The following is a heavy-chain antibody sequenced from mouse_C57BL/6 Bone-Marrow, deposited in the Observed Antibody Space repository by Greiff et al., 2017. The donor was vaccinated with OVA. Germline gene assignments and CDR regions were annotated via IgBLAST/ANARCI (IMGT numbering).Heavy chain of an antibody. Sequence: QVQLQQSGAELVRPGASVTLSCKASGYTFTDYEMHWVKQTPVHGLEWIGAIDPETGGTAYNQKFKGKAILTADKSSSTSYMELRSLTSEDSAVYYCTLYYYGAYWGQGTLVTVSA. CDR2: IDPETGGT. CDR3: TLYYYGAY. J-gene: IGHJ3*01. V-gene: IGHV1-15*01. CDR1: GYTFTDYE. D-gene: IGHD1-1*01.